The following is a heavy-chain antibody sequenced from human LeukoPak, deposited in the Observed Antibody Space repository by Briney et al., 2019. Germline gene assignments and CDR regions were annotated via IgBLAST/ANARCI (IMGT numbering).Heavy chain of an antibody. Sequence: NPSETLSLTCTVSGGSISSGSYYWSWIRQPAGKGLEWIGRIYTSGSTNYNPSLKSRVTILVDTSKNQFSLKLSSVTAADTAVYYCAREGVSWYYDFWSGYLIDYWGQGTLVTVSS. V-gene: IGHV4-61*02. CDR3: AREGVSWYYDFWSGYLIDY. CDR2: IYTSGST. J-gene: IGHJ4*02. D-gene: IGHD3-3*01. CDR1: GGSISSGSYY.